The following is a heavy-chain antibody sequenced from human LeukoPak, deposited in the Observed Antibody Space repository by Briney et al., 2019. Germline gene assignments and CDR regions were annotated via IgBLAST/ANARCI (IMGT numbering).Heavy chain of an antibody. CDR3: AREYMLQEQPAQKDTLDI. D-gene: IGHD1/OR15-1a*01. CDR1: GFTSRAFW. J-gene: IGHJ3*02. CDR2: VAGDGFFP. Sequence: GGSLRLSCAASGFTSRAFWMHWVRQVPGKGLVWVSRVAGDGFFPSYADSVKDRFTISRDNAKNILYQQMNSLRAEDTAVYYCAREYMLQEQPAQKDTLDIWGQGTMVTVSS. V-gene: IGHV3-74*01.